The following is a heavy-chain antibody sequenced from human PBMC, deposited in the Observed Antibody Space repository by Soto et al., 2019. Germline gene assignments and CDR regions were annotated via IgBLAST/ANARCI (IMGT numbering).Heavy chain of an antibody. Sequence: VQLQESGPGLVKPSPTLALNCTVSGGSISSGGYYWSWIRQHPGKGLEWIGYIFHSGSTYYSPSLKSRVTMSVDTSKNQFARKLNSVTAADTAMYYCARDGYGYYRSHNAFDIWGQGTMVIVSS. J-gene: IGHJ3*02. V-gene: IGHV4-31*03. CDR3: ARDGYGYYRSHNAFDI. CDR2: IFHSGST. D-gene: IGHD4-17*01. CDR1: GGSISSGGYY.